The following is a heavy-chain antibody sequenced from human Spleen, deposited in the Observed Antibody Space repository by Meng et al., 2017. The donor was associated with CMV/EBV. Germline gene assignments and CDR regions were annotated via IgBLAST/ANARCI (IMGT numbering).Heavy chain of an antibody. Sequence: CEACQFTFISYAMHWVRQAPGKGPEWVAVISYDGTKKYYADSVEGRFTISRDNSKNTLYLQMNSLRGEDTAVYYCARDYSGYDSADVWGQGTLVTVSS. CDR3: ARDYSGYDSADV. CDR1: QFTFISYA. J-gene: IGHJ4*02. D-gene: IGHD5-12*01. V-gene: IGHV3-30*04. CDR2: ISYDGTKK.